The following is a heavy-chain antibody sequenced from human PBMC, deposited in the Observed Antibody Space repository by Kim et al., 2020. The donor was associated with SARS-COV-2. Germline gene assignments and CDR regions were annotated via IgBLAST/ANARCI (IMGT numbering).Heavy chain of an antibody. D-gene: IGHD6-13*01. CDR3: ARDLGLTQYSSTIDAFDI. CDR2: IYYSGST. V-gene: IGHV4-30-4*01. J-gene: IGHJ3*02. Sequence: SETLSLTCTVSGGSISSGDYYWSWIRQPPGKGLEWIGYIYYSGSTYYNPSLKSRVTISVDTSKNQFSLKLSSVTAADTAVYYCARDLGLTQYSSTIDAFDIWGQGTMVTVSS. CDR1: GGSISSGDYY.